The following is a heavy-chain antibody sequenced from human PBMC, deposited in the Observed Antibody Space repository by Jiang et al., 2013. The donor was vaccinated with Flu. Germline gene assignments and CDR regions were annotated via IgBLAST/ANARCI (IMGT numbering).Heavy chain of an antibody. CDR1: GFTFASYG. D-gene: IGHD1-26*01. Sequence: VQLVESGGGLVQPGGSLRLSCAASGFTFASYGMSWVRQTPEKGLEWVSAISGSGGETYYADSVKGRFTISRDNSKNTLSLQMNSLRVEDTAVYYCAKHSDYSGTHVPPGLDVWGQWTTVTVS. CDR2: ISGSGGET. J-gene: IGHJ6*02. CDR3: AKHSDYSGTHVPPGLDV. V-gene: IGHV3-23*04.